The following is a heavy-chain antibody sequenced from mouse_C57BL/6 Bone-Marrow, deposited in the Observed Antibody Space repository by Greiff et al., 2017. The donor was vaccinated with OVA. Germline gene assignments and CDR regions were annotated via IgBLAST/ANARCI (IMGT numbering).Heavy chain of an antibody. V-gene: IGHV1-76*01. Sequence: QVHVKQSGAELVRPGASVKLSCKASGYTFTDYYINWVKQRPGQGLEWIARIYPGSGNTYYNEKFKGKATLTAEKSSSTAYMQLSSLTSEDSAVYFCARGYYGSSSFYAMDYWGQGTSVTVSS. CDR1: GYTFTDYY. CDR2: IYPGSGNT. CDR3: ARGYYGSSSFYAMDY. J-gene: IGHJ4*01. D-gene: IGHD1-1*01.